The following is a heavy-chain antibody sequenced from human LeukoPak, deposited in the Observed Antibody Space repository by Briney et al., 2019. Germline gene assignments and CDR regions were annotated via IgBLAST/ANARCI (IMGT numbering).Heavy chain of an antibody. J-gene: IGHJ6*02. CDR3: AMDIVVVVAATNRRGSDYYYGMDV. CDR2: INPNSGST. V-gene: IGHV1-2*02. D-gene: IGHD2-15*01. Sequence: GASVKVSCKASGYTFTGYYMHWVRQAPGQGLEWMGWINPNSGSTNYAQKFQGRVTMTRDTSISTAYMELSRLRSDDTAVYYCAMDIVVVVAATNRRGSDYYYGMDVWGQGTTVTVSS. CDR1: GYTFTGYY.